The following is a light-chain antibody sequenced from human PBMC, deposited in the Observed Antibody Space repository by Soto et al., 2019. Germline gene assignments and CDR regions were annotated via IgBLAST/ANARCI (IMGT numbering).Light chain of an antibody. V-gene: IGKV3-15*01. CDR3: QQYNNWPSWT. CDR1: QSVSSN. J-gene: IGKJ1*01. CDR2: GAS. Sequence: EIVITQSPATLSVSPGERATLSCRASQSVSSNLAWYQQKPGQAPRLLIYGASTRATGSPARSSGSGSGTEFTLTISSLQSEDFAVYYCQQYNNWPSWTFGQGTKVEIK.